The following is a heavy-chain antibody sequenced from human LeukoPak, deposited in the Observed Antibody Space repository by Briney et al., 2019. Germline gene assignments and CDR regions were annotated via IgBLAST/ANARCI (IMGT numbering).Heavy chain of an antibody. CDR2: MNPNSSNT. J-gene: IGHJ6*03. CDR3: AREYYDFWSGQRVYYYMDV. CDR1: GYTFTCYD. D-gene: IGHD3-3*01. Sequence: GASVKVSCKASGYTFTCYDINWVRQATGQGLEWMGWMNPNSSNTGYAQKFQGRVTMTRNTSISTAYMELSSLRSEDTAVYYCAREYYDFWSGQRVYYYMDVWGKGTTVTVSS. V-gene: IGHV1-8*01.